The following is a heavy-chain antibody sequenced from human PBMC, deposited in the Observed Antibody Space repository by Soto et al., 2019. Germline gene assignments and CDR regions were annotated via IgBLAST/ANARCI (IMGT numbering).Heavy chain of an antibody. J-gene: IGHJ4*02. D-gene: IGHD3-22*01. V-gene: IGHV4-31*03. CDR2: IYYSGTT. Sequence: QVQLQESGPGLVKPSQTLSLTCTVSGGSISSGGYYWSWIRQHPGKGLEWIAFIYYSGTTYYNPSLKSRVSISVDTSKDQISLNLRSVTAADTALYYCARVPTTKHYYDISGRRIFYFDSWGQGTLVTVSS. CDR3: ARVPTTKHYYDISGRRIFYFDS. CDR1: GGSISSGGYY.